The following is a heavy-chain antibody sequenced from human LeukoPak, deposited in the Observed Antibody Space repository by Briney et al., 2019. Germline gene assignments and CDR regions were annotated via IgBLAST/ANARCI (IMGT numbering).Heavy chain of an antibody. V-gene: IGHV3-30-3*01. Sequence: GGSLRLSCAASGFTFSSYAMHWVRQAPGKGLEWVAVISYDGSNKYYADSVKGRFTISRDNSKNTLYLQMNSLRAEDTAVYYCAREAGNRRAFDIWGQGTMVTASS. J-gene: IGHJ3*02. CDR1: GFTFSSYA. CDR3: AREAGNRRAFDI. CDR2: ISYDGSNK. D-gene: IGHD6-19*01.